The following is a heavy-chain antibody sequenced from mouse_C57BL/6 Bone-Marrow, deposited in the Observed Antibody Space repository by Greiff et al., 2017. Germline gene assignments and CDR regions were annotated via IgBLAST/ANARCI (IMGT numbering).Heavy chain of an antibody. CDR2: IYPRSGNT. Sequence: QVQLQQSGAELARPGASVKLSCKASGYTFTSYGISWVKQRTGQGLEWIGEIYPRSGNTYYNEKFKGKSTLTADKSSSTAYMDLRSLTSEDSSVYFCYMGREGFDYWGQGTSLTVSS. CDR3: YMGREGFDY. J-gene: IGHJ2*02. V-gene: IGHV1-81*01. CDR1: GYTFTSYG. D-gene: IGHD4-1*01.